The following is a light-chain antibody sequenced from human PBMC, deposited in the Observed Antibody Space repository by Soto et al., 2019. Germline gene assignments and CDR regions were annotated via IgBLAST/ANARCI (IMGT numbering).Light chain of an antibody. CDR1: QSVSSY. CDR3: QQRRYWPVT. CDR2: DAS. Sequence: EIVLTQSPAILSMSPGERATLSCRASQSVSSYFAWYQQKPGQAPRLLIYDASNRATGVPARFSGSGSGTDFTLTISRLEPEDFAVYYCQQRRYWPVTFGQGTKGAIK. J-gene: IGKJ1*01. V-gene: IGKV3-11*01.